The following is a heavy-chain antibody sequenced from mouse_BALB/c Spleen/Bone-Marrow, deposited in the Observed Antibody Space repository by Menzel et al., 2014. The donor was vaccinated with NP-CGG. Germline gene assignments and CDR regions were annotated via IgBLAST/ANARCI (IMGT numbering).Heavy chain of an antibody. D-gene: IGHD2-2*01. V-gene: IGHV7-1*02. CDR3: ARGGYDYSDY. Sequence: EVKLMESGGGLVQPGGSLRLSCAASGFTFSDFYMEWVRQPPGKGLEWIAASRSKANDYTTVYSASVKGRFIVSRDTSQSILYLQMNALRAEGTAIYYCARGGYDYSDYWGQGTTLTVSS. CDR1: GFTFSDFY. J-gene: IGHJ2*01. CDR2: SRSKANDYTT.